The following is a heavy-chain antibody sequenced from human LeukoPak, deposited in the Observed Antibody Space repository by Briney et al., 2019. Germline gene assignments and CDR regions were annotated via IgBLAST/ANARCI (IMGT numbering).Heavy chain of an antibody. CDR1: GGSITSSKW. V-gene: IGHV4-4*02. Sequence: PSGTLSLTCAVSGGSITSSKWWTWVRQPPGKGLEWIGESYHSGSTNYNPSLKSRDTISVDKSKKQFSLKLSSVTAADTAVYYCARLSPDGFDIWGQGTMVTVFS. J-gene: IGHJ3*02. D-gene: IGHD2/OR15-2a*01. CDR2: SYHSGST. CDR3: ARLSPDGFDI.